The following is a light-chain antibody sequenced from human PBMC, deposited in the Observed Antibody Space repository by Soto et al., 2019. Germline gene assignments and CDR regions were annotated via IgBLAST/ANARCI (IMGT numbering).Light chain of an antibody. Sequence: QTVVTQSSSASASLGSSVKLTCTLSSGHSSYIIAWHHQQPGKAPRYLMKLEGSGSYNKGSGVPDRFSGSSSGADRYLTISNLQFEDEANYYCATWDSNTRVFGGGTKLTVL. CDR1: SGHSSYI. CDR2: LEGSGSY. J-gene: IGLJ2*01. CDR3: ATWDSNTRV. V-gene: IGLV4-60*02.